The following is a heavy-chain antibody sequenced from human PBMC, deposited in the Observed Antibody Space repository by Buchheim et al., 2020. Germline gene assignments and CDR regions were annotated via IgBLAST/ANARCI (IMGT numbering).Heavy chain of an antibody. V-gene: IGHV1-46*01. CDR1: GYTFTSYY. CDR3: ARDEGNTARPSRCSLDY. J-gene: IGHJ4*02. CDR2: INPSGGST. Sequence: QVQLVQSGAEVKKPGASVKVSCKASGYTFTSYYMHWVRQAPGQGLEWMGIINPSGGSTSYAQKFQGRVTMTRDTSTSTVYMGLSSLRSEDTAVYYCARDEGNTARPSRCSLDYWGQGTL. D-gene: IGHD6-6*01.